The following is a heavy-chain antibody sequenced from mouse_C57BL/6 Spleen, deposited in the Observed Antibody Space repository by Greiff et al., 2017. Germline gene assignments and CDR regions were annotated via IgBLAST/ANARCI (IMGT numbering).Heavy chain of an antibody. Sequence: EVKLVESGGDLVKPGGSLKLSCAASGFTFSSYGMSWVRQTPDKRLEWVASISRGGSYTYYPESVKGRFSISRDNAKNTLYLQMSSLKSEDTAMYYCAITTVVNWYFDVWGTGTTVTVSS. D-gene: IGHD1-1*01. CDR1: GFTFSSYG. CDR3: AITTVVNWYFDV. V-gene: IGHV5-6*02. CDR2: ISRGGSYT. J-gene: IGHJ1*03.